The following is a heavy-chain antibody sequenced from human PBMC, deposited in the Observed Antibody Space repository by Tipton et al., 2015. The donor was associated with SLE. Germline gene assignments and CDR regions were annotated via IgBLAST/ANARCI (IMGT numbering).Heavy chain of an antibody. CDR3: ARNYYTSTRPDY. CDR1: GGSIRNYY. J-gene: IGHJ4*02. Sequence: TLSLTCSVSGGSIRNYYWSWIRQPPGKGLEWIGYVYYSGSTNYNPSLKSRVAMSVDTSKNQFSLKLNSVTAADTAVYYCARNYYTSTRPDYWGQGTLVTVSS. D-gene: IGHD3-22*01. V-gene: IGHV4-59*08. CDR2: VYYSGST.